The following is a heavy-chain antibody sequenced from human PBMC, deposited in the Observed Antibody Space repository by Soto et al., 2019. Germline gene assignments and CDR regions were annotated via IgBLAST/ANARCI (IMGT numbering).Heavy chain of an antibody. CDR2: IWYDGSNK. Sequence: GGSLRLSCAASGFTFSSYGMHWVRQAPGKGLEWVAVIWYDGSNKYYADSVKGRFTISRDNSKNTLYLQMNSLRAEDTAVYYCAREGCSSTSCYPEYWGQGTLVTVSS. CDR3: AREGCSSTSCYPEY. D-gene: IGHD2-2*01. CDR1: GFTFSSYG. V-gene: IGHV3-33*01. J-gene: IGHJ4*02.